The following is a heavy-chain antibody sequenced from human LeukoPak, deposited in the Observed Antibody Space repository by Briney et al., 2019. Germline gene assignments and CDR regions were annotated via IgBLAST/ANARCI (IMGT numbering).Heavy chain of an antibody. D-gene: IGHD2-2*01. CDR3: ARGGRSTRNWFDP. CDR1: GGPLTSYY. CDR2: IYYRGST. V-gene: IGHV4-59*08. J-gene: IGHJ5*02. Sequence: PSETLSLTCAVSGGPLTSYYWSWIRQPPGKGLEWIGFIYYRGSTNYNPSLESRVTISVDTSKNRFSLKLSSVTAADTAVYYCARGGRSTRNWFDPWGQGTLVTVSS.